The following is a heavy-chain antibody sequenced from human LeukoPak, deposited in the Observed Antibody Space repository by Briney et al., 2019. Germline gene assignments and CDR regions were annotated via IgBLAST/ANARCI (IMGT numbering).Heavy chain of an antibody. CDR3: ARGNGYSTSGYVDY. Sequence: GGSLRLSCAASGFTFDDYSMHWVRQAPGKGLEWVSGISWNSGSIVYADSVKGRFTISRDRTKNSLYLQMNSLRAEDMALYYCARGNGYSTSGYVDYWGQGTLVTVPS. CDR2: ISWNSGSI. CDR1: GFTFDDYS. J-gene: IGHJ4*02. D-gene: IGHD6-13*01. V-gene: IGHV3-9*03.